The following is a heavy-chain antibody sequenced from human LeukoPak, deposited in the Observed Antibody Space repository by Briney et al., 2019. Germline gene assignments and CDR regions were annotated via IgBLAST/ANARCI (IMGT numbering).Heavy chain of an antibody. CDR3: ARGDGFHHFDY. V-gene: IGHV3-48*02. Sequence: GGSLRLSCVVSGFTFSTYAMNWVRQAPGKGLEWVSFITSTSNNTYYADSVKGRFTISRDNAQNSLYLHMSSLRDEDTAVYYCARGDGFHHFDYWGQGALVTVSS. J-gene: IGHJ4*02. D-gene: IGHD5-24*01. CDR2: ITSTSNNT. CDR1: GFTFSTYA.